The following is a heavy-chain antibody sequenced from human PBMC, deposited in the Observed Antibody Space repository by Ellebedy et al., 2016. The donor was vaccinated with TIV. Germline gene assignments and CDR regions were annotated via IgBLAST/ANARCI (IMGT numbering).Heavy chain of an antibody. V-gene: IGHV4-59*01. Sequence: MPSETLSLTCTVSGGSISSYYWSWIRQPPGKGLEWIGYISYSGSTNYNPSLKSRVTISVDTSKNRFSLKLNSVTAADTAVYYCARVVWQQPVSYAFDIWGQGTMVTVSS. D-gene: IGHD6-13*01. CDR3: ARVVWQQPVSYAFDI. J-gene: IGHJ3*02. CDR1: GGSISSYY. CDR2: ISYSGST.